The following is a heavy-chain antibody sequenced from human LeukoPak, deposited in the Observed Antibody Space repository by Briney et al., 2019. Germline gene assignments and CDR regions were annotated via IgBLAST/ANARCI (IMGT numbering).Heavy chain of an antibody. CDR2: INHSGST. V-gene: IGHV4-39*07. CDR1: GGSISSSSYY. CDR3: ASFEYYYDSSGSLQSYYFDY. D-gene: IGHD3-22*01. Sequence: PSETLSLTCTVSGGSISSSSYYWGWIRQPPGKGLEWIGEINHSGSTNYNPSLKSRVTISVDTSKNQFSLKLSSVTAADTAVYYCASFEYYYDSSGSLQSYYFDYWGQGTLVTVSS. J-gene: IGHJ4*02.